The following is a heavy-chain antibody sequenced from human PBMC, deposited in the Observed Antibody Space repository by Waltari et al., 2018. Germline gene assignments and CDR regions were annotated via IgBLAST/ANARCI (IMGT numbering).Heavy chain of an antibody. CDR3: ARVAAAGFDY. Sequence: QVQLVQSGAEVKKPGASVKVSCKASGYTFTTYAMQWVRQAPGQRLEWMGWISAGNGNTKNSQKFQGRVTITRDTSASIVYMELSSLRSEDTAVYYCARVAAAGFDYWGQGTLVTVSS. CDR2: ISAGNGNT. D-gene: IGHD6-13*01. V-gene: IGHV1-3*01. J-gene: IGHJ4*02. CDR1: GYTFTTYA.